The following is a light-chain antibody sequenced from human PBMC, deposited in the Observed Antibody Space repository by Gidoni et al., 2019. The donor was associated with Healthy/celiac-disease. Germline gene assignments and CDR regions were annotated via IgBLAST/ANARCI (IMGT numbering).Light chain of an antibody. CDR2: DAS. J-gene: IGKJ3*01. CDR3: QQYDNLPFT. CDR1: QDISNY. Sequence: DIQMTQSPSSLSASVGDRFTITCQPSQDISNYLNWYHQKPGKEPKLLIADASNLETGVPSRCSGSGSGTDFTFTISRLQPEDIATYYCQQYDNLPFTFGPGTKVDIK. V-gene: IGKV1-33*01.